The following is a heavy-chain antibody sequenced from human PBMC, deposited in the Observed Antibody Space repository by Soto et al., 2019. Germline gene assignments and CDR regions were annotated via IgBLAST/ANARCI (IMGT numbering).Heavy chain of an antibody. Sequence: GGSLRLSCAASGFTFSSYSMNWVRQAPGKGLEWVSSISSSSNYIYYADSMKGRFTISRDNAKNSLYPQMNSLRAEDTAVYYCPRDLVGATIWGQGTLVTVSS. CDR3: PRDLVGATI. CDR2: ISSSSNYI. CDR1: GFTFSSYS. J-gene: IGHJ4*02. V-gene: IGHV3-21*01. D-gene: IGHD1-26*01.